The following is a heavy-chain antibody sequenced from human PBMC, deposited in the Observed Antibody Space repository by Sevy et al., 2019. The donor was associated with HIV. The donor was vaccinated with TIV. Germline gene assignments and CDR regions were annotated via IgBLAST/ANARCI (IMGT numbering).Heavy chain of an antibody. J-gene: IGHJ4*02. CDR3: AGGVTYYYDSSGYYYDY. CDR2: IYYSGST. V-gene: IGHV4-59*01. CDR1: GGSISSYY. D-gene: IGHD3-22*01. Sequence: SETLSLTCTVSGGSISSYYWSWIRQPPGKGLEWIGYIYYSGSTNYNPSLKSRFTISVDTSKNQFSLKLSSVTAADTAVYYCAGGVTYYYDSSGYYYDYWGQGTLVTVSS.